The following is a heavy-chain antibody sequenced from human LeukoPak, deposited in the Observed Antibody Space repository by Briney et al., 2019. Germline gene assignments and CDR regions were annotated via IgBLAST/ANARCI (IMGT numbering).Heavy chain of an antibody. D-gene: IGHD3-22*01. J-gene: IGHJ4*02. CDR2: IYSGGST. CDR3: ARSPGYYDSSGYYYFDY. V-gene: IGHV3-53*01. Sequence: PGGSLRLSCAASGFTVSSNYMSWVRQAPGKGLEWVSVIYSGGSTYYADSVKGRFTISRDNSKNTLYLQMNSLRAEDTAVYYCARSPGYYDSSGYYYFDYWGQGTLVTVSS. CDR1: GFTVSSNY.